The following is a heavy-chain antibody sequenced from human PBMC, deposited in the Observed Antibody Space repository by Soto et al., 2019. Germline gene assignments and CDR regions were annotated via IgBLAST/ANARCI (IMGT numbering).Heavy chain of an antibody. V-gene: IGHV4-61*01. CDR3: ARVAAMSTSTSLIDY. J-gene: IGHJ4*02. CDR2: IYYSGST. Sequence: SETLSLTCTVSGGSVSSGNYYWSWIRQPPGRGLEYIGDIYYSGSTKYNPSLKSRVTMSVDTSKNQFSLKLNSVTAADTAVYYCARVAAMSTSTSLIDYWGQGTLVTVSS. D-gene: IGHD5-18*01. CDR1: GGSVSSGNYY.